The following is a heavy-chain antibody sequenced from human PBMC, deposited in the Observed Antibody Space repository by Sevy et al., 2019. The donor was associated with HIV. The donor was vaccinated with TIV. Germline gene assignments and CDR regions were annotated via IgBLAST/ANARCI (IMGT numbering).Heavy chain of an antibody. Sequence: GRSLRLSCAASGFTFSNYAMSWVRQAPGKGLEWVSSIRISGGNTYYADSVKGRFTISRDNSKNTLYLQMNSLRAEDTAVYYCAKEWTQLSDWYGELDYWGQGSLVTVSS. CDR3: AKEWTQLSDWYGELDY. J-gene: IGHJ4*02. D-gene: IGHD6-19*01. CDR2: IRISGGNT. CDR1: GFTFSNYA. V-gene: IGHV3-23*01.